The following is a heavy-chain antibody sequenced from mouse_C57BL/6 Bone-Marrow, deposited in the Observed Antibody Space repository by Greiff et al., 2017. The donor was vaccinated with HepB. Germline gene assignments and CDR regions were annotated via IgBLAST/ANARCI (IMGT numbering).Heavy chain of an antibody. V-gene: IGHV7-3*01. CDR2: IRNKANGYTT. CDR3: ARSYYGSIYFDY. CDR1: GFTFTDYY. D-gene: IGHD1-1*01. Sequence: VMLVESGGGLVQPGGSLSLSCAASGFTFTDYYMSWVRQPPGKALEWLGFIRNKANGYTTEYSASVKGRFTISRDNSQSILYLQMNALRAEDSATYYCARSYYGSIYFDYWGQGTTLTVSS. J-gene: IGHJ2*01.